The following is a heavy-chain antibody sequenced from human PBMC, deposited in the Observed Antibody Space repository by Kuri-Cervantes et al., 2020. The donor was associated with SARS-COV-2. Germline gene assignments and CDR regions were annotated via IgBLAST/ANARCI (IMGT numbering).Heavy chain of an antibody. D-gene: IGHD6-19*01. CDR1: GGSISSSSYY. CDR3: ARRGAVAGTVPFFDY. V-gene: IGHV4-39*01. Sequence: SETLSLTCTVSGGSISSSSYYWGWIRQPPGKGLEWIGSIYYSGSTYYNPSLKSRVTISVDTSKNQFSLKLCSVTAADTAVYYCARRGAVAGTVPFFDYWGQGTLVTVSS. J-gene: IGHJ4*02. CDR2: IYYSGST.